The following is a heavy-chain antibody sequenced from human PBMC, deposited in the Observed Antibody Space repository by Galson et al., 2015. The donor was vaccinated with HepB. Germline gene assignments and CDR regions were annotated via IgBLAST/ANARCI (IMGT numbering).Heavy chain of an antibody. CDR2: IVVGSGNT. V-gene: IGHV1-58*01. D-gene: IGHD2-2*01. CDR3: AAIGYCSSTSCPPLSMDV. Sequence: SVKVSCKASGYTFTSSAVQWVRQARGQRLEWIGWIVVGSGNTNYAQKFQERVTITRDMSTSTAYMELSSLRSEDTAVYYCAAIGYCSSTSCPPLSMDVWGKGTTVTVSS. CDR1: GYTFTSSA. J-gene: IGHJ6*03.